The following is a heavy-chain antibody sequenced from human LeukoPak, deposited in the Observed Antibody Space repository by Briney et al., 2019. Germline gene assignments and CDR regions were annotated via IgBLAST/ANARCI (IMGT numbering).Heavy chain of an antibody. D-gene: IGHD3-16*01. CDR1: GFTFSAYW. Sequence: GGSLRLSCAASGFTFSAYWMHWVRHAPGKGLVWVSRINSDGFSIAYADSVKGRFTISRDNAKNTLYLHMNSLRAEDTAVYYCARFYGGSALDNWGQGTMVTVSS. J-gene: IGHJ3*02. V-gene: IGHV3-74*01. CDR3: ARFYGGSALDN. CDR2: INSDGFSI.